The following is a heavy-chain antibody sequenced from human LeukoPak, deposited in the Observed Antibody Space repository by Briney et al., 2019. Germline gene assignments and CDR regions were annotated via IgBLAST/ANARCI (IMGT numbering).Heavy chain of an antibody. J-gene: IGHJ4*02. D-gene: IGHD3-10*01. V-gene: IGHV4-39*01. CDR1: GGSISITRYY. CDR3: ARQSDYYDSGKEGYFDY. CDR2: VYYSGST. Sequence: SETLSLTCTVSGGSISITRYYWVWIRQPPGEGLDWIGSVYYSGSTLYNASLKSRVTISVDTSKNQFSLKLGSVTAADTAVYYCARQSDYYDSGKEGYFDYWGQGTLVTVSS.